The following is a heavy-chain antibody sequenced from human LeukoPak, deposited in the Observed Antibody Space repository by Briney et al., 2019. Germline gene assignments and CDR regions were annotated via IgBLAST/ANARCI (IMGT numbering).Heavy chain of an antibody. D-gene: IGHD3-22*01. CDR1: GGSFSGYY. V-gene: IGHV4-34*01. CDR2: INHSGST. CDR3: ARGGVYYDSSGYRATLTDY. Sequence: PSETLSLTCAVYGGSFSGYYWSWIRQPPGKGLEWIGEINHSGSTNYNPSLKSRVTISVDTSKNQFSLKLSSVTAADTAVYYCARGGVYYDSSGYRATLTDYWGQGTLVTVSS. J-gene: IGHJ4*02.